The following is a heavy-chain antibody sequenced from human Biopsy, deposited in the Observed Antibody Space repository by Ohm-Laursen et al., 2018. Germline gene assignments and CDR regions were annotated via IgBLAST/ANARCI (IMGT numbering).Heavy chain of an antibody. CDR3: ARLYRLDDYWNDDPPDAFDV. V-gene: IGHV4-59*07. J-gene: IGHJ3*01. Sequence: SDTLSLTCTVSGGSLSSYYWSWIRQPPGKGLEWIGYISDTGTTNYNPSLRGRVAMSVDTSKNQFSLQLTSVTAADTAVLFCARLYRLDDYWNDDPPDAFDVWGQGTRVTVSS. D-gene: IGHD3-3*01. CDR1: GGSLSSYY. CDR2: ISDTGTT.